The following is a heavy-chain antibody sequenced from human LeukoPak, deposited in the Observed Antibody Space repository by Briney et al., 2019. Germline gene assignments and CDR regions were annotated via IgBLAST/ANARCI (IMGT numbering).Heavy chain of an antibody. CDR3: AIDAQRGFDYSNFLEH. J-gene: IGHJ4*02. CDR1: GLPFNQFG. Sequence: PGTSLTLSCEPSGLPFNQFGMLCVRHPPGKRMEWVADIWRDATNRCYGDSVKGRFTISRDNFKKMVPLQMESLRAEGTAVDYCAIDAQRGFDYSNFLEHGGQGPLVTVSS. V-gene: IGHV3-33*01. CDR2: IWRDATNR. D-gene: IGHD4-11*01.